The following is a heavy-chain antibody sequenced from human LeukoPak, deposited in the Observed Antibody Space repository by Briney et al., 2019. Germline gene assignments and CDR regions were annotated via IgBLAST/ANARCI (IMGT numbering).Heavy chain of an antibody. CDR3: ARAQWRRPDY. V-gene: IGHV3-7*02. CDR1: EFTFSGYC. Sequence: PGGSLRLSCAASEFTFSGYCMSWFRQAPGKGLEWVATIKQDGSETDYVDSVKGRFTISRDNAKNSLYLQMNSLRIEDTAVYYCARAQWRRPDYWGQGTLVTVSS. J-gene: IGHJ4*02. D-gene: IGHD5-12*01. CDR2: IKQDGSET.